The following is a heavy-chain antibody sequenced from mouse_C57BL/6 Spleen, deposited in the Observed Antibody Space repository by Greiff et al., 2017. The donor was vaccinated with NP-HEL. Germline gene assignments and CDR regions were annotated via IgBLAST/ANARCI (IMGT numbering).Heavy chain of an antibody. Sequence: SGAELVRPGASVTLSCKASGYTFTDYEMHWVKQTPVHGLEWIGAIDPETGGTAYNQKFKGKAILTADKSSSTAYMELRSLTSEDSAVYYCTRLHDGYLMDYWGQGTSVTVSS. CDR1: GYTFTDYE. J-gene: IGHJ4*01. V-gene: IGHV1-15*01. D-gene: IGHD2-3*01. CDR2: IDPETGGT. CDR3: TRLHDGYLMDY.